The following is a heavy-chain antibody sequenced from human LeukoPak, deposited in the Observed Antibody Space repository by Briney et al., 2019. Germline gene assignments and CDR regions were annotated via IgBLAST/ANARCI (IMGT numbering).Heavy chain of an antibody. CDR1: VGTISDYY. V-gene: IGHV4-59*08. CDR3: ARCVPRLATVGGFDY. Sequence: PSETLSLTCTVSVGTISDYYWSWIRQPPGKGLEWIGYIHYSGSNNYNPSLKSRVTISVAASKHQISLKLKSVAAADTAVYYCARCVPRLATVGGFDYWGQGTLVTVSS. CDR2: IHYSGSN. J-gene: IGHJ4*02. D-gene: IGHD3-3*01.